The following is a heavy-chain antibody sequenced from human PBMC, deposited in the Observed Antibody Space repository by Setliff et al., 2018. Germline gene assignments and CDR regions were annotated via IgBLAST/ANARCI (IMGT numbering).Heavy chain of an antibody. D-gene: IGHD2-2*03. V-gene: IGHV4-4*08. CDR3: VRVEAGYCSSTSCYVVGAFDI. Sequence: SETLSLTCTVSGGSISSNYWSWARQPPGKGLEWIGYIYTSGITNYNPSLKSRGTISVDTSRNQFSLKLSSVTAADTAVYYCVRVEAGYCSSTSCYVVGAFDIWGQGTMVTVSS. CDR2: IYTSGIT. J-gene: IGHJ3*02. CDR1: GGSISSNY.